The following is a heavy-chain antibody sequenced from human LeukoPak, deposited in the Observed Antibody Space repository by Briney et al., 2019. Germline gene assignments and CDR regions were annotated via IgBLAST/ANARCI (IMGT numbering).Heavy chain of an antibody. D-gene: IGHD2-8*01. CDR1: GFTFSSYG. J-gene: IGHJ4*02. V-gene: IGHV3-30*03. CDR3: ASTGYAPFPASDY. CDR2: ISYDGSNK. Sequence: GGSLRLSCAASGFTFSSYGMHWVRQAPGKGLEWVAVISYDGSNKYYADSVKGRFTISRDNSKNTLYLQMNSLGAEDTAVYYCASTGYAPFPASDYWGQGTLVTVSS.